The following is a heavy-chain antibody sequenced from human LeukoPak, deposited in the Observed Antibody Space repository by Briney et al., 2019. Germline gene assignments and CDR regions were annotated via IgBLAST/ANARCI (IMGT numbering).Heavy chain of an antibody. CDR2: IKQDGSEK. V-gene: IGHV3-7*03. D-gene: IGHD2-15*01. J-gene: IGHJ4*02. CDR3: AKDRRSGGSCSDY. Sequence: GGSLRLSCAASGFTFSSYWMSWVRQAPGKGLEWVANIKQDGSEKYYVDSVKGRFTISRDNANNSLYLQMDSLRAEDTAVYYCAKDRRSGGSCSDYWGQGTLVTVSS. CDR1: GFTFSSYW.